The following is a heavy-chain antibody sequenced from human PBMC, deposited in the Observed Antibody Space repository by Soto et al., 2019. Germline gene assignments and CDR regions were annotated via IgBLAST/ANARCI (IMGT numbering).Heavy chain of an antibody. D-gene: IGHD2-15*01. CDR3: AKDRGYCSGGTCYWANY. CDR1: GFTFSTYA. Sequence: GGSLRLSCAASGFTFSTYAMHWVRQAPGKGLEWMAVISSAGTTEYYADSVEGRLTISRDNSKSTLYLQINSLRAEDTAVYYFAKDRGYCSGGTCYWANYWGQGTLVTVSS. V-gene: IGHV3-30*18. CDR2: ISSAGTTE. J-gene: IGHJ4*02.